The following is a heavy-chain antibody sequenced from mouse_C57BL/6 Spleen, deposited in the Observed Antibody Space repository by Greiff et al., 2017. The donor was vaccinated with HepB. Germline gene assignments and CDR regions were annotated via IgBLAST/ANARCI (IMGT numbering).Heavy chain of an antibody. Sequence: VQLQQSGAELVRPGPSVKVSCKASGYAFTNYLIEWVKQRPGQGLEWIGVINPGSGGTNYNEKFKGKATLTADKSSSTAYMQLSSLTSEDSAVYFCARNYDGYYAMDYWGQGTSVTVSS. V-gene: IGHV1-54*01. CDR2: INPGSGGT. D-gene: IGHD2-3*01. CDR1: GYAFTNYL. CDR3: ARNYDGYYAMDY. J-gene: IGHJ4*01.